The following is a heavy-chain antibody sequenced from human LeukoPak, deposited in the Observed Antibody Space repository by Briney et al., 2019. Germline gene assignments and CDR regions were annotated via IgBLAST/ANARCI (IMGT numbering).Heavy chain of an antibody. D-gene: IGHD2-2*01. Sequence: GPPLRLSCVASGLTFTNYGLHWVRQAPGKGRERGAMGFSGSGNTKYYAESLRDRFPFRGDDSKDPVYLQRNSLRFKDTAVYYCVVVLVPGVVWHFDLWGRGSLVTVSS. CDR1: GLTFTNYG. V-gene: IGHV3-33*01. CDR2: GFSGSGNTK. J-gene: IGHJ2*01. CDR3: VVVLVPGVVWHFDL.